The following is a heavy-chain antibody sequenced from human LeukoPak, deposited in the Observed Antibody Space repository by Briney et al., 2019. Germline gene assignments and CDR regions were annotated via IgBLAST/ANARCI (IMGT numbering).Heavy chain of an antibody. CDR2: INPNSGGT. J-gene: IGHJ4*02. V-gene: IGHV1-2*02. D-gene: IGHD4-17*01. CDR3: AREADPYGDLRYFDY. CDR1: GYTFTCYY. Sequence: GASLKVSCKASGYTFTCYYMHLVRNAPGQGLDWIGWINPNSGGTNYAQNFQGRVTMTRYTSISTAYMELSRLRSDDTAVYYCAREADPYGDLRYFDYWGQGTLVTVSS.